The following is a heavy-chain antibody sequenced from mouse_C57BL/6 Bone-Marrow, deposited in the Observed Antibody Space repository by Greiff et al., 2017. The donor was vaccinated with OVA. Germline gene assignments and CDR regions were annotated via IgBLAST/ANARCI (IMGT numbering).Heavy chain of an antibody. CDR2: IDPSDSET. V-gene: IGHV1-52*01. Sequence: QVQLKQPGAELVRPGSSVKLSCKASGYTFTSYWMHWVKQRPIQGLEWIGNIDPSDSETPYNQKFKDKATLTVDKSSSTAYMQLSILTAEDSAVYYCARWFPFAYWGQGTLVTVSA. CDR1: GYTFTSYW. D-gene: IGHD2-2*01. J-gene: IGHJ3*01. CDR3: ARWFPFAY.